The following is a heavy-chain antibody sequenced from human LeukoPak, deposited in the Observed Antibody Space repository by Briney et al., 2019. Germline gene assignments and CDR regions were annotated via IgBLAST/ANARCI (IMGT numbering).Heavy chain of an antibody. D-gene: IGHD6-13*01. J-gene: IGHJ4*02. V-gene: IGHV4-39*01. CDR3: ARLRSAAGSGPSDY. Sequence: SETLSLTCTVSGGSISSSSYYWGWIRQPPGKGLEWIGSIYYSRSTYYNPSLKSRVTISVDTSKNQFSLKLSSVTAADTAVYYCARLRSAAGSGPSDYWGQGTLVTVSS. CDR2: IYYSRST. CDR1: GGSISSSSYY.